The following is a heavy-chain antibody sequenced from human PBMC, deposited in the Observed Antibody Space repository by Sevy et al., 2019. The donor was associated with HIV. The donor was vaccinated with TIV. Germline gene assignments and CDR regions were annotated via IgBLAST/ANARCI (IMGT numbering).Heavy chain of an antibody. V-gene: IGHV3-11*06. J-gene: IGHJ4*02. CDR3: AGRAGNWDYFDY. Sequence: GGSLRLSCAASGFSFSDYYVSWIRQAPGKGLEWVSYISGISTYTNYADSGKGRFTISRDNAKNSMYLQLNGLRAEDTAVYYCAGRAGNWDYFDYWGQGTLVTVSS. D-gene: IGHD7-27*01. CDR1: GFSFSDYY. CDR2: ISGISTYT.